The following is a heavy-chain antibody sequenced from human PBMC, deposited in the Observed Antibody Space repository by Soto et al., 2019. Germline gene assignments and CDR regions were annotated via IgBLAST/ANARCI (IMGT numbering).Heavy chain of an antibody. J-gene: IGHJ4*02. CDR3: ARGAYDFWSGYQHLDS. CDR1: GYTATSYA. V-gene: IGHV1-3*01. D-gene: IGHD3-3*01. CDR2: INAGSGDT. Sequence: QVHLVQSGAEVKKPGASVKVSCKASGYTATSYAVHWVRNAPGQRLEWMGWINAGSGDTKSSQKFQGRVTITRDTSARTAYMELSGLTSEDTAIYYCARGAYDFWSGYQHLDSWGQGSLVTVST.